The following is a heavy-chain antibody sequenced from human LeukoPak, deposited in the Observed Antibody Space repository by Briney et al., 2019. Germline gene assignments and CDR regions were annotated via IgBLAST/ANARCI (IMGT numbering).Heavy chain of an antibody. V-gene: IGHV3-23*01. Sequence: GGSLRLSCAASGFTFSIYAMSWVRQAPGKGLEWVSAISGSGGSTYHADSVKGRFTISRDNSKNTLYLQMNSLRAEDTAVYYCAKDQRPVYYDSSGYQSDYWGQGTLVTVSS. CDR3: AKDQRPVYYDSSGYQSDY. CDR2: ISGSGGST. J-gene: IGHJ4*02. D-gene: IGHD3-22*01. CDR1: GFTFSIYA.